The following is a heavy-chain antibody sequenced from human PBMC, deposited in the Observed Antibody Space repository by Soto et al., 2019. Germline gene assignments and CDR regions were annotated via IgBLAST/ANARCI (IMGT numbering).Heavy chain of an antibody. CDR1: GGSISSYD. CDR3: ARVWGGSYVLGFEY. Sequence: SETLPLTCTVSGGSISSYDWSWILQPPGKGLEWIGYINYSGSTNYNPSLKSRVTISVDTSKNQLSLKLNSVTAADTAVYYCARVWGGSYVLGFEYWGQGTLVTVSS. CDR2: INYSGST. D-gene: IGHD3-3*01. V-gene: IGHV4-59*12. J-gene: IGHJ4*02.